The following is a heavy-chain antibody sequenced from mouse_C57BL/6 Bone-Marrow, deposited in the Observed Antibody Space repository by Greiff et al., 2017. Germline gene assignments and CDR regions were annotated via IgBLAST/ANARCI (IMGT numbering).Heavy chain of an antibody. CDR3: ARREGLGQAY. V-gene: IGHV1-50*01. CDR2: IDPSDSYT. CDR1: GYTFTSYW. J-gene: IGHJ3*01. Sequence: QVQLQQSGAELVKPGASVKLSCKASGYTFTSYWMQWVKQRPGQGLEWIGEIDPSDSYTNYNQKFKGKATLTVDTSSSTAYMQLSSLTSEDSAVYYCARREGLGQAYWGQGTLVTVSA. D-gene: IGHD3-3*01.